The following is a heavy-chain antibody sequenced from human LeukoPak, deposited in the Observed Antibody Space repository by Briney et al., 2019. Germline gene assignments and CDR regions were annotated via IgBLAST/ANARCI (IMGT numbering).Heavy chain of an antibody. CDR3: VRHGYSGSYLIDY. CDR2: INYRGET. V-gene: IGHV4-59*08. D-gene: IGHD1-26*01. J-gene: IGHJ4*02. Sequence: SETLSLTCTVSGASTSSSFWSWIRQSPGKGLEWIGYINYRGETSQNPSLESRVSMSVDTSKNQISLQLTSVTAADTAVYYCVRHGYSGSYLIDYWGQGSLVTVSS. CDR1: GASTSSSF.